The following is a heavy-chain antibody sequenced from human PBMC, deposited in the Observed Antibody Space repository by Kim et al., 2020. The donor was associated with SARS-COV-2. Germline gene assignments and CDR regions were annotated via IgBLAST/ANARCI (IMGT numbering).Heavy chain of an antibody. J-gene: IGHJ4*02. CDR2: VRAKVFGGTT. D-gene: IGHD2-8*01. CDR3: ARDNPRIPLYLAGDY. Sequence: GGSLRLSCTGSGFTFGDYAMNWFRQAPGKGLEWVGFVRAKVFGGTTEYAASVKGRFTISRDDSKSIAYLQMNSLKTEDTAVYYCARDNPRIPLYLAGDYWGQGTLVTVSS. CDR1: GFTFGDYA. V-gene: IGHV3-49*03.